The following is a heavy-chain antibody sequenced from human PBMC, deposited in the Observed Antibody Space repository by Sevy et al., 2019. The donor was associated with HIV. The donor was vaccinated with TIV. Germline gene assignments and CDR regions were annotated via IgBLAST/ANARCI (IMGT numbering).Heavy chain of an antibody. CDR1: KFPFRSNG. Sequence: GGSLRLSCVASKFPFRSNGFHWVRQPPGKGLEWLSYINFDGSDRKYADSVKGRFTVSRDNSKNTLYLQMNSLRAEDTAVYYCAKDLRVVIPAAMQAADLWGQGTLVTVSS. V-gene: IGHV3-30*02. CDR3: AKDLRVVIPAAMQAADL. D-gene: IGHD2-2*01. J-gene: IGHJ5*02. CDR2: INFDGSDR.